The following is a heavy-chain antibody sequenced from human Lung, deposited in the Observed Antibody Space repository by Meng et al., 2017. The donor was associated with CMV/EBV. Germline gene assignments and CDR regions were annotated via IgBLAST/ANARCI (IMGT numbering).Heavy chain of an antibody. J-gene: IGHJ1*01. Sequence: VQVGECAPPLVNPCEPRSLTCAVSGDSITNHKWWAWVRQPPGKGLEWIGEIPHRGSSAYNPSLKSRVSMSIDKSKNQFSLKLTSVTAADTAVYHCLRRSGGSVWGQGTLVTVSS. V-gene: IGHV4-4*02. CDR2: IPHRGSS. CDR1: GDSITNHKW. D-gene: IGHD3-10*01. CDR3: LRRSGGSV.